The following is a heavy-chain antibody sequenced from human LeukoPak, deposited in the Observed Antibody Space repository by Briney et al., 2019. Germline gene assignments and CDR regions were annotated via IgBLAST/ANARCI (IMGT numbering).Heavy chain of an antibody. V-gene: IGHV4-39*01. Sequence: SQTLSLTCTVSGGSISSGSYYWGWIRQPPGKGLEWIGSIYYSGSTYYNPSLKSRATISVDTSMNQLSLKMTSVTAADTAVYYCARQFGNWDPDYWGQGTLVTVSS. CDR3: ARQFGNWDPDY. CDR2: IYYSGST. CDR1: GGSISSGSYY. D-gene: IGHD7-27*01. J-gene: IGHJ4*02.